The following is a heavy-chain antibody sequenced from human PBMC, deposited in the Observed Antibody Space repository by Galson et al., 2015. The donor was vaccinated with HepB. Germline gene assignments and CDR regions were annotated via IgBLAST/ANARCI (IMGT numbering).Heavy chain of an antibody. CDR3: ATGPEYYYGSGSYYPFDY. D-gene: IGHD3-10*01. CDR2: FDPEDGEA. CDR1: GYTLTELS. J-gene: IGHJ4*02. V-gene: IGHV1-24*01. Sequence: SVKVSCKVSGYTLTELSMHWVRQVPGKGLEWIGGFDPEDGEAIYAQKVQGRLTMTEDTSTDTAYMELSSLRSEDTAVYYCATGPEYYYGSGSYYPFDYWGQGTLVTVSS.